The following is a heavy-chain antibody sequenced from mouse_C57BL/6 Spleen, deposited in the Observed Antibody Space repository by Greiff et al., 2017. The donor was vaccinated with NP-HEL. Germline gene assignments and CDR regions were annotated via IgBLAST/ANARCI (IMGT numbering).Heavy chain of an antibody. CDR3: TTLITTVVATNPWFAY. J-gene: IGHJ3*01. V-gene: IGHV14-4*01. CDR2: IDPENGDT. Sequence: VQLQQSGAELVRPGASVKLSCTASGFNFKDDYMHWVKQRPEQGLEWIGWIDPENGDTEYASKFQGKATITADTSSNTAYLQLSSLTSEDSAVYYCTTLITTVVATNPWFAYWGQGTLVTVSA. CDR1: GFNFKDDY. D-gene: IGHD1-1*01.